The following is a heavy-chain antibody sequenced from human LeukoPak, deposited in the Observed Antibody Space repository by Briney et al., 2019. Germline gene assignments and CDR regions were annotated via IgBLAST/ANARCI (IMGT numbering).Heavy chain of an antibody. Sequence: PGGSLRLSCAASGFSFGMSWVRQAPGKGLEWVSAIGGSGGNTYYADSVKGRFTISRDNSKNTLYLQMNSLRAEDMAVYYCASRINMIIANYWGQGTLVTVSS. CDR2: IGGSGGNT. CDR3: ASRINMIIANY. V-gene: IGHV3-23*01. CDR1: GFSFG. J-gene: IGHJ4*02. D-gene: IGHD3-22*01.